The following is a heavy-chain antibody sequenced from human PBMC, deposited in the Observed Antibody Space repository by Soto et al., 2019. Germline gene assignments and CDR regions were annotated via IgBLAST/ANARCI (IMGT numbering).Heavy chain of an antibody. V-gene: IGHV1-18*01. D-gene: IGHD4-17*01. CDR1: GYSFTKFG. CDR3: ARDTGPHDYGHYVALDY. J-gene: IGHJ4*02. CDR2: ISTSNGKT. Sequence: ASVKVSCKASGYSFTKFGISWVRQGPGQGLEWMGWISTSNGKTNYAQKFQGRVIVTTDTSTSTAYMELSSLRSEDTAVYYCARDTGPHDYGHYVALDYWGPGTLVNVSS.